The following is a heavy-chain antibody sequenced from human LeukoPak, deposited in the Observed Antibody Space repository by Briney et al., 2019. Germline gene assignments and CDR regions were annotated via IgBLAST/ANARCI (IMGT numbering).Heavy chain of an antibody. CDR1: GFPFSAYS. CDR3: AKAYYDSSGYSYYFDY. V-gene: IGHV3-21*01. D-gene: IGHD3-22*01. Sequence: GGSLRLSCAASGFPFSAYSMNWVRRAPGKGLEWVSSISGSSAYVYCADSVKGRFTVSRDNAKNPLYLQMSSLRAEDTAVYYCAKAYYDSSGYSYYFDYWGRGTPVTVSS. J-gene: IGHJ4*02. CDR2: ISGSSAYV.